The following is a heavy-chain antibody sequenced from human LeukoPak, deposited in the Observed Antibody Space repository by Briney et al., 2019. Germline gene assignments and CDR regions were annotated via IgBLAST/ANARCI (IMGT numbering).Heavy chain of an antibody. Sequence: ASVKVSCKASGYTFTSYGISWVRQAPGQGLEWMGWISAYNGNTNYAQKLQGRVTMTTDTSTSTAYMELRSLRSDDTAVYYCARHELEQQLPHYYYYGMDVWGQGTTVTVSS. V-gene: IGHV1-18*01. CDR3: ARHELEQQLPHYYYYGMDV. CDR1: GYTFTSYG. CDR2: ISAYNGNT. D-gene: IGHD6-13*01. J-gene: IGHJ6*02.